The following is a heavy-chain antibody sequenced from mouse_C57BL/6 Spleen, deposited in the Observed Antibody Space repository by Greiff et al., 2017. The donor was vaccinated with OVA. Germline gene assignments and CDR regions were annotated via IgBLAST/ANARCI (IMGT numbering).Heavy chain of an antibody. V-gene: IGHV1-42*01. J-gene: IGHJ2*01. CDR1: GYSFTGYY. CDR2: INPSTGGT. D-gene: IGHD2-4*01. Sequence: VHVKQSGPELVKPGASVKISCKASGYSFTGYYMNWVKQSPEKSLEWIGEINPSTGGTTYNQKFKAKATLTVDKSSSTAYMQLKSLTSEDSAVYYCARGGDYDDFDYWGQGTTLTVSS. CDR3: ARGGDYDDFDY.